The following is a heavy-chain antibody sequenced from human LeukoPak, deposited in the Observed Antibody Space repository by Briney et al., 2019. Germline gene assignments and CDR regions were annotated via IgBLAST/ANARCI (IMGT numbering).Heavy chain of an antibody. D-gene: IGHD6-19*01. CDR3: ARDRAVFGTSGDY. J-gene: IGHJ4*02. Sequence: PSETLSLTCAVYGGSFSGYYWSWICQPPGKGLEWIGEINHSGSTNYNPSLKSRVTISVDTSKNQFSLKLSSVTAADTAVYYCARDRAVFGTSGDYWGQGTLVTVST. CDR1: GGSFSGYY. CDR2: INHSGST. V-gene: IGHV4-34*01.